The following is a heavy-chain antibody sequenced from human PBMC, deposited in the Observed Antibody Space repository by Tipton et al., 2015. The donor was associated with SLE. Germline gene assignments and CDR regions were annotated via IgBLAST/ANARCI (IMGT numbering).Heavy chain of an antibody. CDR1: GGTFSSYA. CDR3: ARGLDSGSYFGADAFDI. CDR2: IIPIFDTA. D-gene: IGHD1-26*01. V-gene: IGHV1-69*18. Sequence: QVQLVQSGAEVKKPGSSVKVSCKASGGTFSSYAINWVRQAPGQGLEWMGRIIPIFDTAIYAQKFQGRVTITADESTSTAYMELSSLRSEDTAVYYCARGLDSGSYFGADAFDIWGQGTMVTVSS. J-gene: IGHJ3*02.